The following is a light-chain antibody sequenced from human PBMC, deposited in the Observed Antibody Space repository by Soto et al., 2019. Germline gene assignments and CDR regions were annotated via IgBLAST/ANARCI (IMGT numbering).Light chain of an antibody. Sequence: IQLTQTPSSLSASVGDRVTITCRASQTISSWLAWYQQKPGKAPKLLIYKASTLKSGVPSRFSGSGSGTEFTLTISSLQPDDFATYYCQHYNSYSEAFRQGTKVDI. CDR1: QTISSW. V-gene: IGKV1-5*03. CDR3: QHYNSYSEA. CDR2: KAS. J-gene: IGKJ1*01.